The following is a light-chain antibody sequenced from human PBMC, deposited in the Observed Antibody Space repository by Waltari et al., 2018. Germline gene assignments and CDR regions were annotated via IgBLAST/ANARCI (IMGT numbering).Light chain of an antibody. CDR2: EVD. J-gene: IGLJ2*01. Sequence: QSALPQPPSASGSSGQTVLIPCTGPSSDIGAHKYVSWYQQIPGSAPALIIYEVDRRPPGVPDRFSGAKSGNTASLAVSGLQTEDEGDYYCSSYAGSNKLIFGGVTKLTVL. V-gene: IGLV2-8*01. CDR1: SSDIGAHKY. CDR3: SSYAGSNKLI.